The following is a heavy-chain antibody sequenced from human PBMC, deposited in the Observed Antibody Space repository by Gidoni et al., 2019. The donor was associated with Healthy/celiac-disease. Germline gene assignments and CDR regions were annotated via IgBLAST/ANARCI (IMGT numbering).Heavy chain of an antibody. D-gene: IGHD3-22*01. Sequence: QVQLVESGGGVVQPGRFLRLSCAASGFTFSSYDMHWVRQAPGKGLEWVAVISYDGSNKYYADSVKGRFTISRDNSKNTLYLQMNSLRAEDTAVYYCARDDSSGYPYYYYGMDVWGQGTTVTVSS. CDR1: GFTFSSYD. V-gene: IGHV3-30*04. J-gene: IGHJ6*02. CDR3: ARDDSSGYPYYYYGMDV. CDR2: ISYDGSNK.